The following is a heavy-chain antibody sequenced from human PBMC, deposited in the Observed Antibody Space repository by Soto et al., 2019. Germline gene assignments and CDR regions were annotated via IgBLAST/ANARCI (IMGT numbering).Heavy chain of an antibody. J-gene: IGHJ6*02. Sequence: QVQLVQSGAEVQKPGSSVKVSCKASGGTFSSYAISWVRQAPGQGLEWMGGIIPIFGTANSAQKFQGRVTITAEESTSTAYMELSSLRSEDTAVYYCARAVGGYCSGGSCYSKNYYGMDVWGQGTTVTVSS. CDR3: ARAVGGYCSGGSCYSKNYYGMDV. V-gene: IGHV1-69*01. CDR2: IIPIFGTA. CDR1: GGTFSSYA. D-gene: IGHD2-15*01.